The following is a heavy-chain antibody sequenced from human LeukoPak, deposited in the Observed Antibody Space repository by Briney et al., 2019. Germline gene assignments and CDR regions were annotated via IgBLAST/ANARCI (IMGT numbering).Heavy chain of an antibody. Sequence: GASVKVSCKASGYTFSNSYIHWVRQAPGQGLEWMGSMNPKSGGTKYAQKFQGWVSMTRDTSISTAYMELASLTSDDTAVYYCARAGGRSWFDPWGQGTLVTVSS. CDR3: ARAGGRSWFDP. D-gene: IGHD1-26*01. V-gene: IGHV1-2*04. CDR1: GYTFSNSY. J-gene: IGHJ5*02. CDR2: MNPKSGGT.